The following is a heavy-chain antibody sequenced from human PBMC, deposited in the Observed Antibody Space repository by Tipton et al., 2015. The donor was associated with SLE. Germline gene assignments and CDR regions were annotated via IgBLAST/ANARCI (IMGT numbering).Heavy chain of an antibody. CDR3: ARDVGGYNTGWFPYYFDY. V-gene: IGHV4-61*05. D-gene: IGHD2-8*02. CDR1: GGSISITSYY. CDR2: VHYRGNT. J-gene: IGHJ4*02. Sequence: TLSLTCTVSGGSISITSYYWGWIRQPPGKGLEWIGCVHYRGNTNYNPSLKSRVTMSVDTSKNQFSLKLSSVTAADTAVYYCARDVGGYNTGWFPYYFDYWGQGTLVTVSS.